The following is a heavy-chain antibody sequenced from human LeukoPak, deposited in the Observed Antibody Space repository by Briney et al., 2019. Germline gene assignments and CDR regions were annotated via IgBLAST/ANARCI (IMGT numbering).Heavy chain of an antibody. D-gene: IGHD3-22*01. CDR2: INPNSGGT. CDR1: GYTFTCYY. CDR3: ARAATGAMIVVVNFDY. V-gene: IGHV1-2*07. J-gene: IGHJ4*02. Sequence: ASVKVSCKASGYTFTCYYMHWVRQAPGQGLEWVGWINPNSGGTNYAYKFQGRVTMTRDTSISTAYMELSRLRSDDTAVYYCARAATGAMIVVVNFDYWGQGTLVTVSS.